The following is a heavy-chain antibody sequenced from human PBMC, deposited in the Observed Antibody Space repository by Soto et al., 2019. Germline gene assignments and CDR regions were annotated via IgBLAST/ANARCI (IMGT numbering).Heavy chain of an antibody. CDR1: GFIFSNYA. V-gene: IGHV3-23*01. D-gene: IGHD3-22*01. Sequence: GGSLRLSCAASGFIFSNYAMSWVRQAPGKGPEWVSSISGSGGSTYYADSVKGHFTISRDNSKNTLYLQMNSLGAEDTAVYYCAKDSRLYDSTNWIVLSGQGTLVTFSS. CDR2: ISGSGGST. J-gene: IGHJ5*02. CDR3: AKDSRLYDSTNWIVL.